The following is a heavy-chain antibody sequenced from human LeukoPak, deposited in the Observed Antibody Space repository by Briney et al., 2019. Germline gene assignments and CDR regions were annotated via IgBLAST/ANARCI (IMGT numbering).Heavy chain of an antibody. J-gene: IGHJ4*02. Sequence: GGSLRLSCAASGFTFSSYEMNWVRQAPGKGLEWVSYISSSGSTIYYADSVKGRFTISRDNAKNSRYLQMNSLRAEDTAVYYCARDGRGIAAAGTLDYWGQGTLVTVSS. CDR3: ARDGRGIAAAGTLDY. D-gene: IGHD6-13*01. V-gene: IGHV3-48*03. CDR1: GFTFSSYE. CDR2: ISSSGSTI.